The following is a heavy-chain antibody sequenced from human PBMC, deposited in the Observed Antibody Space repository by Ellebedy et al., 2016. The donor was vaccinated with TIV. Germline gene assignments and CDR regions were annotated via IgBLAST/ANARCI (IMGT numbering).Heavy chain of an antibody. CDR2: IFSGGTTK. J-gene: IGHJ4*02. D-gene: IGHD1-1*01. V-gene: IGHV3-48*04. CDR3: ARQER. CDR1: GFTFSSYN. Sequence: GESLKISXAASGFTFSSYNMNWVRQAPGKGLEWVSYIFSGGTTKYYADSVKGRFTISRDNANNSLYLQMNSLRVDDTAVYYCARQERWGQGTLVTVSS.